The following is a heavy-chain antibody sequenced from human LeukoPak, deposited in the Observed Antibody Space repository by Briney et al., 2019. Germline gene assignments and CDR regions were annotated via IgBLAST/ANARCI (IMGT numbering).Heavy chain of an antibody. CDR2: ISGSGGST. Sequence: GGSLRLSCAASGFTFSSYAMSWSRQAPGKGLEWVSAISGSGGSTYYADSVKGRFTISRDNSKNTLYLQMNSLRAEDTAVYYCAKAMIVVVITPSYFDYWGQGTLVTVSS. CDR3: AKAMIVVVITPSYFDY. CDR1: GFTFSSYA. J-gene: IGHJ4*02. V-gene: IGHV3-23*01. D-gene: IGHD3-22*01.